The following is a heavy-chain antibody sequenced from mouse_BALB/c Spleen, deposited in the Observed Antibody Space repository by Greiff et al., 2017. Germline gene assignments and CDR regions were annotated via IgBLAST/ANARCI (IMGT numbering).Heavy chain of an antibody. CDR3: ARDGYYVGAMDY. V-gene: IGHV5-9-4*01. Sequence: EVKLVESGGGLVKPGGSLKLSCAASGFTFSSYAMSWVRQSPEKRLEWVAEISSGGSYTYYPDTVTGRFTISRDNAKNTLYLEMSSLRSEDTAMYYCARDGYYVGAMDYWGQGTSVTVAS. CDR2: ISSGGSYT. J-gene: IGHJ4*01. D-gene: IGHD2-3*01. CDR1: GFTFSSYA.